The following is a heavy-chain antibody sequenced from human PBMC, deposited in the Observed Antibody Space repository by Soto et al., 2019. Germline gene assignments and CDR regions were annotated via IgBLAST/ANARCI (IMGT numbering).Heavy chain of an antibody. D-gene: IGHD2-8*01. CDR3: AREMYCTNGVCYTYFDY. CDR2: INAGNGNT. V-gene: IGHV1-3*01. CDR1: GYTFTSYS. Sequence: ASVKVSCNASGYTFTSYSMHWVRQAPGQRLEWVGWINAGNGNTKYSQKFQGRVTITRDTSASTAYMELSSLRSEDTAVYYCAREMYCTNGVCYTYFDYWGQGTLVTVSS. J-gene: IGHJ4*02.